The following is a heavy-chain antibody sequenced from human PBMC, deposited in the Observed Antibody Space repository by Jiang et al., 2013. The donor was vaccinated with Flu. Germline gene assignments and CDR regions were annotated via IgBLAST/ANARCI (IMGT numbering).Heavy chain of an antibody. Sequence: LLKPSETLSLTCAVYGGSFSGYYWSWIRQPPGKGLEWIGEINHSGSTNYNPSLKSRVTISVDTSKNQFSLKLSSVTAADTAVYYCARISVSTSAFDIWGQGTMVTVSS. D-gene: IGHD4-11*01. CDR2: INHSGST. J-gene: IGHJ3*02. CDR1: GGSFSGYY. V-gene: IGHV4-34*01. CDR3: ARISVSTSAFDI.